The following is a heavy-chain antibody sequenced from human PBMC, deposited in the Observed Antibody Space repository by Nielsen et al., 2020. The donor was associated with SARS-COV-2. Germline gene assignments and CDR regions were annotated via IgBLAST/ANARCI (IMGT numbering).Heavy chain of an antibody. J-gene: IGHJ3*01. Sequence: SCPASRFPFNFYAMAWVRPAPGRGLQWVTGVSASGGSPYYTDSVKGRFSISRDNPKNTLFLQMHSLRVEDTALYYCAKDGVVRGDALDLWGQGTMVTVSS. CDR3: AKDGVVRGDALDL. CDR1: RFPFNFYA. D-gene: IGHD3-10*01. CDR2: VSASGGSP. V-gene: IGHV3-23*01.